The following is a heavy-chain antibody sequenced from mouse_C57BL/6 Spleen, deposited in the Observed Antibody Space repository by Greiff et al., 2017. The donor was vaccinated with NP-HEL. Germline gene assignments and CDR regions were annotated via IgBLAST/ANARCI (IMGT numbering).Heavy chain of an antibody. CDR1: GYAFSSSW. CDR2: IYPGDGDT. V-gene: IGHV1-82*01. J-gene: IGHJ3*01. Sequence: QVQLQQSGPELVKPGASVKISCKVSGYAFSSSWMNWVKQRPGKGLEWIGRIYPGDGDTNYNGKFKGKATLTADKSSSTAYMQLSSLTSEDSAVYFCASPYDYGWFAYWGQGTLVTVSA. D-gene: IGHD2-4*01. CDR3: ASPYDYGWFAY.